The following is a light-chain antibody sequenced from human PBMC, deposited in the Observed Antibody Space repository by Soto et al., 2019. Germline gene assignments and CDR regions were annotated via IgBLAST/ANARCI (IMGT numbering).Light chain of an antibody. J-gene: IGLJ3*02. CDR2: EVN. V-gene: IGLV2-14*01. CDR1: SSDVGAYNH. Sequence: QLVLTQPASVSGSPGQSITISCTGTSSDVGAYNHVSWYQQHPGKAPKLMINEVNNRPSGVSNRFSGSKSGNTASLTISGLQAEDEADYYCSSYTGSATVVVFGGGTKLTVL. CDR3: SSYTGSATVVV.